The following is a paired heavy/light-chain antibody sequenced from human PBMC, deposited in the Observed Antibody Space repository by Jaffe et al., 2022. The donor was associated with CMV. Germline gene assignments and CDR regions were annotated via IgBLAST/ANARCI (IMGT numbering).Light chain of an antibody. J-gene: IGKJ1*01. V-gene: IGKV1-5*03. CDR1: QSISSW. Sequence: DIQMTQFPSALSASVGDRVTITCRASQSISSWLAWYQQKPGKAPTLLIYKASTLQSGVPSRFSGSGSGTEFTLTISSLQPDDFATYYCQQSNGNSPWTFGQGTKVEI. CDR3: QQSNGNSPWT. CDR2: KAS.
Heavy chain of an antibody. J-gene: IGHJ6*03. CDR1: GFKFGDYP. Sequence: EVQLVESGGALVQPGTSLRLSCTTSGFKFGDYPVSWVRQAPGQGLEWIGFIGNTASGGTTDYAASVKGRFTISRDDFRNSAYLQMNSLQAEDTAVYYCVKCSIYEYTYAWQWGPKAHRYFYMDVWGAGTTVAVSS. CDR3: VKCSIYEYTYAWQWGPKAHRYFYMDV. D-gene: IGHD2-2*01. CDR2: IGNTASGGTT. V-gene: IGHV3-49*02.